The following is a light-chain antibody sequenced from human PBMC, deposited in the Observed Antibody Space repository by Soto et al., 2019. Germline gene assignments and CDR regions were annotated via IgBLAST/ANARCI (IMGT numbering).Light chain of an antibody. CDR2: GAS. V-gene: IGKV1-33*01. J-gene: IGKJ4*01. Sequence: DIQMTQSPSSLSASIGDRVIITCQASQDISKYLNWYKQKPEKVPKLLIYGASNLETGVPSRFGGSGSGTDFTFPINSLQPEDFATYYCQQYDNLPLTFGGGTKVDLK. CDR3: QQYDNLPLT. CDR1: QDISKY.